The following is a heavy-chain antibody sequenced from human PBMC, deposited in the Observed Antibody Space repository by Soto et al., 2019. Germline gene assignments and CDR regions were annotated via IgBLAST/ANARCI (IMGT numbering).Heavy chain of an antibody. CDR3: AAVSATQGERDFDL. J-gene: IGHJ2*01. D-gene: IGHD1-26*01. Sequence: QMQLVQSGPEVKKPGTSVKVSFKASGFTFTSSAVQWVRQARGQRLEWIGWIVVGSGNTNYAQKFQERVTITRDMSTSTAYMELSSLRSEDTAVYYCAAVSATQGERDFDLWGRGTLVTVSS. CDR1: GFTFTSSA. V-gene: IGHV1-58*01. CDR2: IVVGSGNT.